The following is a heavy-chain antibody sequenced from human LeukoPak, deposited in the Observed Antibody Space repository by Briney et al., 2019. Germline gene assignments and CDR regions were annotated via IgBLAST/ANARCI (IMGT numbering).Heavy chain of an antibody. CDR1: GFTVSNNY. D-gene: IGHD3-3*02. J-gene: IGHJ4*02. Sequence: GGSLRLSCAASGFTVSNNYMSWVRQAPGKGLEWVSVIYSGGSTYYADSVKGRFTISRDNSRNTLYLQMNGLRAEDTAVYYCARKTSSFSPLDYWGQGTLATVSS. V-gene: IGHV3-66*02. CDR2: IYSGGST. CDR3: ARKTSSFSPLDY.